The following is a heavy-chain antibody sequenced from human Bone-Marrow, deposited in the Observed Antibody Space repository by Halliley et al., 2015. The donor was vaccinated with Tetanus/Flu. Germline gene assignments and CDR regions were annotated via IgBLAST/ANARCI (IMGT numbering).Heavy chain of an antibody. V-gene: IGHV3-33*01. D-gene: IGHD1-1*01. CDR2: IWYDGSNE. CDR3: ARFKGGDTTGKFDS. CDR1: GFTFRSHG. J-gene: IGHJ4*02. Sequence: SLRLSCVASGFTFRSHGMHWIRQAAGTGLEWVSYIWYDGSNEGYIDSVKGRFAISRDNYKNTLYLQMNSLRVEDTAVYYCARFKGGDTTGKFDSWGQGTLVTVSS.